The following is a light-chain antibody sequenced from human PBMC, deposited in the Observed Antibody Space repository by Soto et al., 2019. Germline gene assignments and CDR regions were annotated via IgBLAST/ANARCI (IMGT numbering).Light chain of an antibody. CDR1: SSDVGCYNY. Sequence: QSALTQPASVSGSPGQSITISCTGTSSDVGCYNYVSWYQQHPGKAPKLMIYDVSNRPSGVSNRFSGSKSGTTASLTISGLQAEDEADYYCSSYTSSSTPHVVFGGGTKLTVL. CDR3: SSYTSSSTPHVV. V-gene: IGLV2-14*01. J-gene: IGLJ2*01. CDR2: DVS.